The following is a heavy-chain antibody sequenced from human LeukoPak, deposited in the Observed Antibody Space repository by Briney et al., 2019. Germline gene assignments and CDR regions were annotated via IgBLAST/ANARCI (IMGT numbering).Heavy chain of an antibody. J-gene: IGHJ1*01. CDR3: AKPVYGSSGHEYFQY. CDR1: GFTLSSYV. CDR2: ISGTGDST. V-gene: IGHV3-23*01. D-gene: IGHD3-22*01. Sequence: GGSLRLSCAASGFTLSSYVMSWVRQAPGKGLEWVSAISGTGDSTNYAGSVMGRFTISSDSSKNMLYLQMNSLRAEDTAVYYCAKPVYGSSGHEYFQYWGQGTLVTVSS.